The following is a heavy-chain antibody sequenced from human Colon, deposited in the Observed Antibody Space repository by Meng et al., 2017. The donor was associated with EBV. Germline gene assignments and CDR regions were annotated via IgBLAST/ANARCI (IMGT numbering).Heavy chain of an antibody. Sequence: QLQLRESDPVLVKSSETLSLTGEVSGGSISSNDHWWSWVRQPPGKGPEWIGEIHHSGTTNYNPSFKSRVTMSIDTWKNRFSLDLTSVTAADTAVYYCARGSYYTWATWGQGTLVTVSS. D-gene: IGHD3-10*01. CDR1: GGSISSNDHW. V-gene: IGHV4/OR15-8*02. J-gene: IGHJ5*02. CDR2: IHHSGTT. CDR3: ARGSYYTWAT.